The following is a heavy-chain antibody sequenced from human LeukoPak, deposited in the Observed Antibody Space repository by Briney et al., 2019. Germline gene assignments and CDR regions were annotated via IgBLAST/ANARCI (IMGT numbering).Heavy chain of an antibody. J-gene: IGHJ4*02. CDR1: GFTFSDYY. V-gene: IGHV3-11*04. CDR2: ISSSSSTI. CDR3: ARDSFSSGYDPH. Sequence: GGSLRLSCAASGFTFSDYYMSWIRQAPGKGLEWVSYISSSSSTIYYTDSVKGRFTISRDNAKNSLYLQMSSLRDEDTAVYYCARDSFSSGYDPHWGQGTLVTVSS. D-gene: IGHD5-12*01.